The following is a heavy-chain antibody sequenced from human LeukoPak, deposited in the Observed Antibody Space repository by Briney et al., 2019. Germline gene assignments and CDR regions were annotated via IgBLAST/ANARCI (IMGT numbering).Heavy chain of an antibody. V-gene: IGHV4-34*01. CDR2: INHSGST. CDR1: GGSFSGYY. CDR3: ARGSQADY. J-gene: IGHJ4*02. Sequence: SETLSLTCADYGGSFSGYYWSWIRQPPGKGLEWIGEINHSGSTNYNPSLKSRVTISVDTSKNQFSLKLSSVTAADTAVYYCARGSQADYWGQGTLVTVSS.